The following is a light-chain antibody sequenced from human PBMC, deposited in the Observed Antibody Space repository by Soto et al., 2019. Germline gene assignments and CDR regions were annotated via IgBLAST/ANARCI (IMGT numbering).Light chain of an antibody. V-gene: IGKV3-15*01. CDR2: GAS. CDR3: LQYNDWPRT. CDR1: QSVNAN. J-gene: IGKJ1*01. Sequence: EILMTQSPATLSVSPGERATLSCRASQSVNANLAWYQQKSGRAPRLLIFGASTRATDIPGRFSGSGSGTEFTLTISSLQPEDFEVYYCLQYNDWPRTFGQGTKVDIK.